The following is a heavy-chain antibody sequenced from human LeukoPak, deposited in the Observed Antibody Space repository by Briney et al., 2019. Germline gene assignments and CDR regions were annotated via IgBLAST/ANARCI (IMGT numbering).Heavy chain of an antibody. J-gene: IGHJ6*02. Sequence: GGSLRLSCAASGFTFSSYGMHWVRQAPGKGLEWVAVISYDGSNKYYADSVKGRFTISRDNSKNTLYLQMNSLRAEDTAVYYCAKKQGPYGSGSYGYYYYYGMDVWGQGTTVTVSS. D-gene: IGHD3-10*01. V-gene: IGHV3-30*18. CDR1: GFTFSSYG. CDR3: AKKQGPYGSGSYGYYYYYGMDV. CDR2: ISYDGSNK.